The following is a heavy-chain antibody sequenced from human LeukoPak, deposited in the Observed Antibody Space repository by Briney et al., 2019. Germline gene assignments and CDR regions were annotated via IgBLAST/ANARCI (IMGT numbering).Heavy chain of an antibody. V-gene: IGHV4-39*01. J-gene: IGHJ4*02. CDR3: ARHLGSSSWFDY. Sequence: SETLSLTCTVSGGSISSTSYYWGWIRQPPGKGLEWIGGIYYTGSAYYNPALKSRVTISADTSKNQFSLKLSSVTAADTAVYYCARHLGSSSWFDYWGQGTLVTVSS. CDR1: GGSISSTSYY. D-gene: IGHD6-13*01. CDR2: IYYTGSA.